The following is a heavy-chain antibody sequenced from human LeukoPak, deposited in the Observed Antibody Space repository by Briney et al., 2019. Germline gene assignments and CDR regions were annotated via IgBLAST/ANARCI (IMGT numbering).Heavy chain of an antibody. CDR3: ANSRVSSSWYDY. CDR1: GFTFSSYA. CDR2: TSGSGGST. V-gene: IGHV3-23*01. J-gene: IGHJ4*02. D-gene: IGHD6-13*01. Sequence: GGSLRLSCAASGFTFSSYAMSWVRQAPGKGLEWVSATSGSGGSTYYADSVKGRFTISRDNSKNTLYLRMNSLRAEDTAVYYCANSRVSSSWYDYWGQGTLVTVSS.